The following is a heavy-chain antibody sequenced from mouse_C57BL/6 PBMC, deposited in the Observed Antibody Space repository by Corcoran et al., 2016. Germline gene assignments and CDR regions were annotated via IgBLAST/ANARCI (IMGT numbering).Heavy chain of an antibody. J-gene: IGHJ1*03. V-gene: IGHV9-3*01. CDR2: INTYSGVP. CDR1: GYTFTTYG. Sequence: QIQLVQSGPELKKPGETVKISCKASGYTFTTYGMSWVKQAPGKGLKWMGWINTYSGVPTYADDFKGRFAFSLETSARTAYLQINNLKNEDTATYFCARYDGYPNWYFDVWGTGTTVTVSS. D-gene: IGHD2-3*01. CDR3: ARYDGYPNWYFDV.